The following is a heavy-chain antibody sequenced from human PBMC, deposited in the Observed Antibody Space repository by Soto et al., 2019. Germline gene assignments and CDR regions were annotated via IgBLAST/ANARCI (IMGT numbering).Heavy chain of an antibody. CDR1: GGSISSSSYY. Sequence: QLQLQESGPGLVKPSETLSLTCTVSGGSISSSSYYWGWIRQPPGKGLEWIGSIYYSGSTYYNPSLKSRVTISVDTSKNQFSLKLSSVTAADTAVYYCATRHCSGGSCYSRIIDYWGQGTLVTVSS. J-gene: IGHJ4*02. V-gene: IGHV4-39*01. D-gene: IGHD2-15*01. CDR2: IYYSGST. CDR3: ATRHCSGGSCYSRIIDY.